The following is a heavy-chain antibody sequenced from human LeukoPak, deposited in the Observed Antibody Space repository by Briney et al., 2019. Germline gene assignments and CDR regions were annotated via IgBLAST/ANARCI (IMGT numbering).Heavy chain of an antibody. CDR3: ARRDTYYDFWSGYHNWFDP. CDR2: IYHSGST. J-gene: IGHJ5*02. D-gene: IGHD3-3*01. CDR1: GYSLSSGYY. Sequence: SETLSLTCAVSGYSLSSGYYWGWIRQPPGKGLEWIGSIYHSGSTYYNPSLKSRVTIAVDTSKSQFSLKLSSVTAADTAVYYCARRDTYYDFWSGYHNWFDPWGQGTLVTVSS. V-gene: IGHV4-38-2*01.